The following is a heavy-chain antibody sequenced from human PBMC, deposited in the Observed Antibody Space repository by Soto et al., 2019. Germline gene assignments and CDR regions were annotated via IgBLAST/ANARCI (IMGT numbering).Heavy chain of an antibody. Sequence: GGSLRLSCAASGFTFCSYGMHWVRQAPGKGLEWVAVIWYDGSNKYYADSVKGRFTISRDNSKNTLYLQMNSLRAEDTAVYYCARDPLVNDGQYCFDYWGQGTLVTVSS. J-gene: IGHJ4*02. D-gene: IGHD1-1*01. CDR3: ARDPLVNDGQYCFDY. V-gene: IGHV3-33*01. CDR1: GFTFCSYG. CDR2: IWYDGSNK.